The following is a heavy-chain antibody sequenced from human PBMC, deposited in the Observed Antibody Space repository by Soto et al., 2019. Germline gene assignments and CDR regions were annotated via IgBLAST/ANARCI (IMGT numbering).Heavy chain of an antibody. CDR3: ARVLKSTYYYYGMDV. CDR1: GFTFSSYW. Sequence: AGGSLRLSCAASGFTFSSYWMHWVRQAPGKGLVWVSRINSDGSSTSYADSVKGRFTISRDNAKNTLYLQMNSLRAEDTAVYYCARVLKSTYYYYGMDVWGQGTTVTVS. V-gene: IGHV3-74*01. D-gene: IGHD2-8*01. CDR2: INSDGSST. J-gene: IGHJ6*02.